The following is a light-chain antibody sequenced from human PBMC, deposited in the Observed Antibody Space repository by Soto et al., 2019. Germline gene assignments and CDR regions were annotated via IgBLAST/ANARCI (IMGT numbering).Light chain of an antibody. CDR1: SSDVGGYNY. V-gene: IGLV2-8*01. J-gene: IGLJ2*01. CDR3: SSYAGSKNFVV. CDR2: EVS. Sequence: ALTQPPSASGSPGQSVTISCTGTSSDVGGYNYVSWYQQHPGKAPKLMIYEVSKRPSGVPDRFSGSKSGNTASLTVSGLQAEDEADYYCSSYAGSKNFVVFGGGTKVTVL.